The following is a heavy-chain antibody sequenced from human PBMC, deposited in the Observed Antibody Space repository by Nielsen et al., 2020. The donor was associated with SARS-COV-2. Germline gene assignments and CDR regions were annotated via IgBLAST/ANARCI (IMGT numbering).Heavy chain of an antibody. J-gene: IGHJ4*02. D-gene: IGHD6-19*01. Sequence: GESLKISCAASGFTFNDYCMSWIRQAPGKGLEWVSYISSSSSYTNYADSVKGRFTISRDNAENSLYLQMNSLRAEDTAVYYCARRAVAGIEVDYWGQGTLVTVSS. CDR2: ISSSSSYT. CDR3: ARRAVAGIEVDY. CDR1: GFTFNDYC. V-gene: IGHV3-11*06.